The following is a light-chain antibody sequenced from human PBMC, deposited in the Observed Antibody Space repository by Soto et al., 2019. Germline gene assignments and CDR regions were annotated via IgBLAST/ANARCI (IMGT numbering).Light chain of an antibody. CDR2: DAA. Sequence: DIVLTQSPATLSLSPGDRATLSCRASQSVGTSLAWYKQQPGQAPRLLIHDAAYRASGIPDRFRGSGSGTAFSLSISSLEPDDFAVYYCQHRSSWPRSCGRGTKVEV. CDR1: QSVGTS. CDR3: QHRSSWPRS. V-gene: IGKV3-11*01. J-gene: IGKJ1*01.